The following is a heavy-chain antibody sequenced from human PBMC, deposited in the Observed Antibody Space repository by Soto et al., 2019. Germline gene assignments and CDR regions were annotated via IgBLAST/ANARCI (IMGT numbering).Heavy chain of an antibody. CDR1: GGSISSSSYY. J-gene: IGHJ6*03. Sequence: QLQLQESGPGLVKPSETLSLTCTVSGGSISSSSYYWGWIRQPPGKGLEWIGSIYYSGSTYYNPSLKSRVSISVDTSKNQFSLKLSSVTAADTAVYYWARRLGTVPYYYEYLDVWGKGPTVTVSS. V-gene: IGHV4-39*01. CDR3: ARRLGTVPYYYEYLDV. CDR2: IYYSGST. D-gene: IGHD1-1*01.